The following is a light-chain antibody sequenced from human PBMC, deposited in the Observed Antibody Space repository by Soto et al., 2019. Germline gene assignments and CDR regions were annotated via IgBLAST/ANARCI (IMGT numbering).Light chain of an antibody. CDR1: SGYSNYK. V-gene: IGLV9-49*01. CDR2: VGTGGIVG. Sequence: QSVLTQPPSASASLGASVTLTCTLSSGYSNYKVDWYQQRPGKGPRFVMRVGTGGIVGSKGDGIPDRFSVVGSGLNRYLTIKNIQEEDESDYHCGADHGSGSNFVYVFRNGTKLTVL. CDR3: GADHGSGSNFVYV. J-gene: IGLJ1*01.